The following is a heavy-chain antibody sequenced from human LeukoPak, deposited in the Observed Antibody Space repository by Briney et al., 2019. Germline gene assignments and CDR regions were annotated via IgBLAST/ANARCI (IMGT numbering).Heavy chain of an antibody. CDR1: GGSFSGYY. J-gene: IGHJ5*02. CDR2: INHSGST. CDR3: ARGRLRYFDWLLLSWFDP. D-gene: IGHD3-9*01. Sequence: SETLSLTCAVYGGSFSGYYWSWIRQPPGKGLEWIGEINHSGSTNYNPSLKGRVTISVDTSKNQFSLKLSSVTAADTAVHYCARGRLRYFDWLLLSWFDPWGQGTLVTVSS. V-gene: IGHV4-34*01.